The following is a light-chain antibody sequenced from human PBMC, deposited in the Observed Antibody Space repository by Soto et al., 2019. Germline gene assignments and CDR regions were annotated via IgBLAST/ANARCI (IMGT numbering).Light chain of an antibody. V-gene: IGLV2-14*01. CDR2: DVS. CDR1: SSDVGRYDY. Sequence: QSVLTQPASVSGSPGQSITISCTGTSSDVGRYDYVSWYQQHPGNAPRLMIYDVSNRPSGVSHRFSGSKSGNTASLTISGLQAEDEADYFCSSYGSSSTLFGGGTKLTVL. CDR3: SSYGSSSTL. J-gene: IGLJ2*01.